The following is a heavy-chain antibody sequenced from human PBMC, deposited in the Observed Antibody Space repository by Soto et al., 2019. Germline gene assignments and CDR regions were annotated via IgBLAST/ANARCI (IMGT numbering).Heavy chain of an antibody. J-gene: IGHJ4*02. Sequence: EVQLVESGGGLVQPGGSLRLSCAASGFTFSDHYMDWVRQAPGKGLEWVGRTRNKANSYTTEYAASVKGRFTISRDDSKNSLDLQMNSLKTEDTAVYYCARSTMVRGYDDWGQGTLVTVSS. CDR2: TRNKANSYTT. V-gene: IGHV3-72*01. CDR3: ARSTMVRGYDD. D-gene: IGHD3-10*01. CDR1: GFTFSDHY.